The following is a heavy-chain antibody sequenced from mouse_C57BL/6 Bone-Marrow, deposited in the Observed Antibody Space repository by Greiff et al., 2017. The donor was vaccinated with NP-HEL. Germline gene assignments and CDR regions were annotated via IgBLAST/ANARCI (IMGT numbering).Heavy chain of an antibody. Sequence: VKLQESGAELVKPGASVQMSCKASGYTFTTYPIEWMKQNHGKSLEWIGNFHPYNDDTKYNEKFKGKATLTVEKSSSTVYLELSRLTSDDSAVYYCARSYYYGSSWYFDVWGTGTTVTVSS. J-gene: IGHJ1*03. CDR3: ARSYYYGSSWYFDV. CDR1: GYTFTTYP. V-gene: IGHV1-47*01. CDR2: FHPYNDDT. D-gene: IGHD1-1*01.